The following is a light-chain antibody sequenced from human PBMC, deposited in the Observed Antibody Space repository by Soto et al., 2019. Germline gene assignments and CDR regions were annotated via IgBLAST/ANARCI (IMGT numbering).Light chain of an antibody. CDR1: TRDIAGYNY. J-gene: IGLJ1*01. CDR2: QVT. V-gene: IGLV2-14*01. Sequence: QSALAQPASVSGSLGQSLTISCTGTTRDIAGYNYISWYQQLPGKAPKLMINQVTLRPSGISNRFSGSKSGNTASLTISGLQAEDEADYYCTSFSSSTSLYVVGTGTKVTVL. CDR3: TSFSSSTSLYV.